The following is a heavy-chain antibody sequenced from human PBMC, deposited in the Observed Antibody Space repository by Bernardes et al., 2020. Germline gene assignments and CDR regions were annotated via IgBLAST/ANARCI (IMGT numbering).Heavy chain of an antibody. V-gene: IGHV3-23*01. Sequence: GGSLRLSCAASGFTFSSYAMSWVRQAPGKGLEWVSAISGSGGSTYYADSVKGRFTISRDNSKNTLYLQMNSLRAEDTAVYYCAKGPIFGVVYYYDYWGKGTLVTVSS. CDR3: AKGPIFGVVYYYDY. D-gene: IGHD3-3*01. CDR1: GFTFSSYA. J-gene: IGHJ4*02. CDR2: ISGSGGST.